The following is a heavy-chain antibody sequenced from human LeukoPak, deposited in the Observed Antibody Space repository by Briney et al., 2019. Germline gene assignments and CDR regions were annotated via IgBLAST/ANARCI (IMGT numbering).Heavy chain of an antibody. CDR1: GYSFSSGYY. J-gene: IGHJ6*03. CDR3: ARVHHYYGSGSYYNVPLYYYYYMDV. V-gene: IGHV4-38-2*02. CDR2: IYRSGST. Sequence: SETLSLTCTVSGYSFSSGYYWGWIRQPPGKGLEWIGNIYRSGSTYYNPSLKSRVTVSVDTSKNQFSLKLSSVTAADTAVYYCARVHHYYGSGSYYNVPLYYYYYMDVWGKGTTVTISS. D-gene: IGHD3-10*01.